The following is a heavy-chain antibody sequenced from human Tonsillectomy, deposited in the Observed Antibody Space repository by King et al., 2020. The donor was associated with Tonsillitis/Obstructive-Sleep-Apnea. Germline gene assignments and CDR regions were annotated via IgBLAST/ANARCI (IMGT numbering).Heavy chain of an antibody. V-gene: IGHV3-23*04. CDR2: ISGGGGST. J-gene: IGHJ4*02. D-gene: IGHD3-10*01. CDR1: GITFSSYA. Sequence: VQLVESGGGLVQPGGSLRLSCAASGITFSSYAMSWVRQAPEKGLEWVSTISGGGGSTYYADSVKGRFTISRDNSKNTLYLQMNSLRAEDTAVYYCAKAMVQGIIITIFDYWGQGTLVTVSS. CDR3: AKAMVQGIIITIFDY.